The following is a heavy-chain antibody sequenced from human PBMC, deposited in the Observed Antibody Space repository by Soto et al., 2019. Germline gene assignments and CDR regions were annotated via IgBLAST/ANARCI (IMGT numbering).Heavy chain of an antibody. CDR2: ISTSGTYI. D-gene: IGHD3-16*01. Sequence: WGSLRLSCAASGFTFSSYFMNWVRQAPGKGLEWVSSISTSGTYIYYADSVKGRFTISRDNAKNSLHLQMNSLIAGDTAIYYCARDFTDYGGFDYWGQGALVTVSS. CDR3: ARDFTDYGGFDY. J-gene: IGHJ4*02. V-gene: IGHV3-21*01. CDR1: GFTFSSYF.